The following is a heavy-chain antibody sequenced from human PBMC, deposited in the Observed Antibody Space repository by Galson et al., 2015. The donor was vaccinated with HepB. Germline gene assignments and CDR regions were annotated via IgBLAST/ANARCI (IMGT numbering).Heavy chain of an antibody. Sequence: SVKVSCKASGDTFRFYAINWVRQAPGQGLEWLGGIIPIFNIANYAQKFQGRVTITADESTSTAYMELSSLTSEDTALYYCAVSQYYYDTTGNRGYFYYYMDFWGKGTAVAVSS. CDR2: IIPIFNIA. J-gene: IGHJ6*03. CDR3: AVSQYYYDTTGNRGYFYYYMDF. CDR1: GDTFRFYA. V-gene: IGHV1-69*13. D-gene: IGHD3-22*01.